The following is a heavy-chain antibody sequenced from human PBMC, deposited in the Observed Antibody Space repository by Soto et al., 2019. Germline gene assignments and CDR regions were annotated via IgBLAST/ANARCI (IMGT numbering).Heavy chain of an antibody. D-gene: IGHD6-19*01. Sequence: EAQLLESGGALVQPGGSLRLSCAASGFTFSNFAMSWVRQAPGKGLEWVSAISGSGTSTYDADSVKGRFSISRDNSKNTLYLQMNSLRAEDTAVYYCAKDRKSGSGWYWDYWGQGTLVTVSS. J-gene: IGHJ4*02. V-gene: IGHV3-23*01. CDR1: GFTFSNFA. CDR3: AKDRKSGSGWYWDY. CDR2: ISGSGTST.